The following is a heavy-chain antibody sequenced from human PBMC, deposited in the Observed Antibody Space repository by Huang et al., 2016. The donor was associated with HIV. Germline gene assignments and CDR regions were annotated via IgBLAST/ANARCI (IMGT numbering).Heavy chain of an antibody. V-gene: IGHV4-34*02. D-gene: IGHD3-22*01. Sequence: QVQLQQWGAELLKPSETLSLTCAVSGGSFSGHYWNWIRKPPGRGLEWIGEISDSGSTTYHPPLKSRVTISGDTSQSQFSLKLNSVTAADTAIYYCARMFKYDSGGYWGNDAFDIWGQGTMVTVSS. CDR2: ISDSGST. CDR1: GGSFSGHY. CDR3: ARMFKYDSGGYWGNDAFDI. J-gene: IGHJ3*02.